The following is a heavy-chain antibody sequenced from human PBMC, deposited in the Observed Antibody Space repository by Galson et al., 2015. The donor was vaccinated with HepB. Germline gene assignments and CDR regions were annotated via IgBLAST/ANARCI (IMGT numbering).Heavy chain of an antibody. CDR1: GFTFSRYW. CDR3: ARDRTVAGIPLFYYFGLDV. J-gene: IGHJ6*02. D-gene: IGHD6-19*01. V-gene: IGHV3-74*01. Sequence: SLRLSCAASGFTFSRYWMHWVRQAPGKGLVWVSRINGDGSSTSDGRITIYADSVKGRFTISRDNAKYTLFLQLNSLRAEDTAVYYCARDRTVAGIPLFYYFGLDVWGQGTTVTVS. CDR2: INGDGSST.